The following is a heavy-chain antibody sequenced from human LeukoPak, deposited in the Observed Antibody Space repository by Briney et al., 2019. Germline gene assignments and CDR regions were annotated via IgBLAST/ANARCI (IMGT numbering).Heavy chain of an antibody. V-gene: IGHV1-46*01. D-gene: IGHD6-19*01. CDR3: ATPYSGLPGCYYGMDV. CDR1: GYTFTSYY. CDR2: INPSGGST. J-gene: IGHJ6*02. Sequence: ASVKVSCKASGYTFTSYYMHWVRQAPGQGLEWMGIINPSGGSTSYAQKFQGRVTMTRDTSTSTVYMELNSLRSEDTAVYYCATPYSGLPGCYYGMDVWGQGTTVTVSS.